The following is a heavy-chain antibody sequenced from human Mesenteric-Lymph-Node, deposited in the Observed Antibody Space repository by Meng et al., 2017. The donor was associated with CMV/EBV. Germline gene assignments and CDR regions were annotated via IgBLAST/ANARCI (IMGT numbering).Heavy chain of an antibody. J-gene: IGHJ4*02. CDR2: ISSSSSYI. V-gene: IGHV3-21*01. CDR1: GFTLSSYS. Sequence: GESLKISCAASGFTLSSYSMNWVRQAPGKGLEWVSSISSSSSYIYYADSVKGRFTISRDNAKNSLYLQMNSLRAEDTAVYYCARAWPFDYWGQGTLVTVSS. D-gene: IGHD5-12*01. CDR3: ARAWPFDY.